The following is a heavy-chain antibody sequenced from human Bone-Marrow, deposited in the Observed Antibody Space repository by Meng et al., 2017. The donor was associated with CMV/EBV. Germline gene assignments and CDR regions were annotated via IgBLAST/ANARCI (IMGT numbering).Heavy chain of an antibody. CDR2: IYYSGST. D-gene: IGHD7-27*01. CDR3: ANPRLGY. CDR1: GGSISSTIYY. J-gene: IGHJ4*02. Sequence: SETLSLTCTVSGGSISSTIYYWSWIRQPPGKGLEWVGSIYYSGSTYYNPSLKSRVTISIDTSKNQFSLNLNSVTAADTAVYFCANPRLGYWGQGTLVTVSS. V-gene: IGHV4-39*07.